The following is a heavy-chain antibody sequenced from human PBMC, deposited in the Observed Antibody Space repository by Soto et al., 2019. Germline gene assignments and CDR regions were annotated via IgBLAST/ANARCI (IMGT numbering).Heavy chain of an antibody. CDR3: AKDKAVYAIYPTSFDY. Sequence: GGSLRLSCAASGFTFDDYAMHWVRQAPGKGLEWVSGISWNSGSIGYADSVKGRFTISRDNAKNSLYLQMNSLRAEDTALYYCAKDKAVYAIYPTSFDYWGQGTLVTVSS. J-gene: IGHJ4*02. V-gene: IGHV3-9*01. CDR2: ISWNSGSI. D-gene: IGHD2-8*01. CDR1: GFTFDDYA.